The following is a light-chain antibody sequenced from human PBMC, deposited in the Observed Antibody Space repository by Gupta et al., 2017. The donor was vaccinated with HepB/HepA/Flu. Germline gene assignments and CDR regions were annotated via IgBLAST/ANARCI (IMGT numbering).Light chain of an antibody. Sequence: QSALTQPAYVSGSPGQSITISCTGSSSDVGGFNSVSWYQQYPGRAPKLLIYDVSNRPSGVSYRFSGSKSGNTASLTISGLQAEDDADYYCSSFRTGSTLVVFGGGTKVTVL. CDR3: SSFRTGSTLVV. V-gene: IGLV2-14*03. CDR1: SSDVGGFNS. CDR2: DVS. J-gene: IGLJ2*01.